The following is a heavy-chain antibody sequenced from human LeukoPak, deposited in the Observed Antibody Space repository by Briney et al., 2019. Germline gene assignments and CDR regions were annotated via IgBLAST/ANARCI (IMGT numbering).Heavy chain of an antibody. CDR1: GYSFTSYW. J-gene: IGHJ5*02. Sequence: PGESLQISCKGSGYSFTSYWIGWVRQLPGKGLEWMGIIYPGDSDTRYSPSFQGQVTISADKSISTAYLQWSSLKASDTAMYYCTRRVSSGYYYSIPSNWFDPWGQGTLVTVSS. V-gene: IGHV5-51*01. D-gene: IGHD3-22*01. CDR2: IYPGDSDT. CDR3: TRRVSSGYYYSIPSNWFDP.